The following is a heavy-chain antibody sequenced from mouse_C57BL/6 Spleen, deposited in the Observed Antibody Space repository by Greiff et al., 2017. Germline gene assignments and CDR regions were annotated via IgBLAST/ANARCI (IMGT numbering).Heavy chain of an antibody. J-gene: IGHJ4*01. V-gene: IGHV1-26*01. CDR1: GYTFTDYY. CDR2: INPNNGGT. D-gene: IGHD1-1*01. CDR3: ARWEDYSYAMDY. Sequence: EVQLQQSGPGLVKPGASVKISCKASGYTFTDYYMNWVKQSHGKSLEWIGDINPNNGGTSYNQKFKGKATLTVDKSSSTAYMELRSLTSEDSAVYYCARWEDYSYAMDYWGQGASVTVSS.